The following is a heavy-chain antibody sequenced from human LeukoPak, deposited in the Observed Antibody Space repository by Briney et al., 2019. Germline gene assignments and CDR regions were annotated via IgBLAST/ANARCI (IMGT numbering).Heavy chain of an antibody. CDR3: ARAQAPFDWFDP. Sequence: ASVKVSCKASGYTFTGYYMDWVRQAPGQGLEWMGWINPNSGGTNYAQKFQGRVTMTRDTSISTAYMELSRLRSDDTAVYYCARAQAPFDWFDPWGQGTLVTVSS. V-gene: IGHV1-2*02. D-gene: IGHD3-10*01. CDR1: GYTFTGYY. J-gene: IGHJ5*02. CDR2: INPNSGGT.